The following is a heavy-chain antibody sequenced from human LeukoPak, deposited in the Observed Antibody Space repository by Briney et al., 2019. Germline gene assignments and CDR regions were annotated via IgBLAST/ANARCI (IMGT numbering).Heavy chain of an antibody. CDR1: GVTVSSYY. J-gene: IGHJ4*02. CDR2: IHNSGRT. CDR3: ARHGTISSESYFDY. Sequence: SETLSLACSVSGVTVSSYYWSWIRQSPGKGLEWIGYIHNSGRTNYNPSLKSRVTGFVDTSKNQVSLRLSSVTAADTAVYYCARHGTISSESYFDYWGQGALVTVSS. D-gene: IGHD1-14*01. V-gene: IGHV4-59*08.